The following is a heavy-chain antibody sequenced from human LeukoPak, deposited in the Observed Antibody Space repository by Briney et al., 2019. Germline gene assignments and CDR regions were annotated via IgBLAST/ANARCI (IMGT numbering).Heavy chain of an antibody. CDR3: ARAARSYYNVGNFDY. V-gene: IGHV4-61*02. D-gene: IGHD3-10*01. J-gene: IGHJ4*02. Sequence: PSETLSLTCTVSGGSISSGSYYWSWIRQPAGKGLEWIGRIYTSGSTNYNPPLNSRVTISVDTSKNQFSLKLTSVTAADTAVYYCARAARSYYNVGNFDYWGQGTLVTVSS. CDR1: GGSISSGSYY. CDR2: IYTSGST.